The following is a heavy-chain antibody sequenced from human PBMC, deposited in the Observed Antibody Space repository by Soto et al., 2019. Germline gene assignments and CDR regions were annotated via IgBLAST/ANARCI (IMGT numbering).Heavy chain of an antibody. CDR1: GYTFTSYY. CDR2: INPSGGST. D-gene: IGHD5-18*01. CDR3: ARIPPAYVSCRNAFDV. Sequence: ASVKVSCKASGYTFTSYYMHWVRQAPGQGLEWMGIINPSGGSTSYAQKFQGRVTMSRDTSKNQVVLIMTNMDPADTATYYCARIPPAYVSCRNAFDVWGQGTMVTVSS. V-gene: IGHV1-46*01. J-gene: IGHJ3*01.